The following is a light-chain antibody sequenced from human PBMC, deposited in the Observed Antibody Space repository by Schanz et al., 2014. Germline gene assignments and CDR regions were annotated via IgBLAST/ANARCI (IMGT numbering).Light chain of an antibody. CDR2: EVN. V-gene: IGLV2-8*01. J-gene: IGLJ3*02. Sequence: QSALTQPPSASGSPGQSVTISCTGTSSDVGGYNYVSWYQQYPGKAPKLMIYEVNKRPSGVPDRFSGSKSGNTASLTVSGLQAEDEADYHQKVFGGGTKLTVL. CDR3: KV. CDR1: SSDVGGYNY.